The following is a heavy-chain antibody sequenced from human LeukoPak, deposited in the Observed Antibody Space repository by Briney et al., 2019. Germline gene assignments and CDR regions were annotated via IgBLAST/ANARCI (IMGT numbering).Heavy chain of an antibody. Sequence: PGGSLRLSCAASGFTFSSYAMSWVRQAPGKGLEWVSAISGSGGSTYYADSVKGRFTISRDNSKNTLYLQMNSLRAEDTAVYYCAKGRYSSSWNPFGSRYFQHWGQGTLVTVSS. D-gene: IGHD6-13*01. CDR1: GFTFSSYA. CDR2: ISGSGGST. V-gene: IGHV3-23*01. CDR3: AKGRYSSSWNPFGSRYFQH. J-gene: IGHJ1*01.